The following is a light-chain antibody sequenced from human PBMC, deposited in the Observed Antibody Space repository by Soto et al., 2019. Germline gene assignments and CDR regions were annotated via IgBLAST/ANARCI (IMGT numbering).Light chain of an antibody. CDR2: GAS. CDR1: QSVSSN. Sequence: EIVMTQSPATLSVSPGERATLSCRASQSVSSNLAWYQQKPGQAPRLLIYGASTRATGIPASFSGSGSGTEFTLTISSLQSEDVAVYYCQQYNNWPPRYTFGQGTKLEIK. CDR3: QQYNNWPPRYT. V-gene: IGKV3-15*01. J-gene: IGKJ2*01.